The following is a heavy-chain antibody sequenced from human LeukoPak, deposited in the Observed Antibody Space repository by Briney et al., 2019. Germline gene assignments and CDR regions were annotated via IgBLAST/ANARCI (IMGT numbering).Heavy chain of an antibody. V-gene: IGHV1-24*01. CDR1: GYTLTELS. J-gene: IGHJ3*02. Sequence: ASVKVSCKVSGYTLTELSMHWVRRAPGKGLEWMGGFDPEDGETIYAQKFQGKVTMTEDTSTDTAYMELSSLRSEDTAVYYCARLRYCTNGVCFEAFDIWGQGTMVTVSS. CDR3: ARLRYCTNGVCFEAFDI. D-gene: IGHD2-8*01. CDR2: FDPEDGET.